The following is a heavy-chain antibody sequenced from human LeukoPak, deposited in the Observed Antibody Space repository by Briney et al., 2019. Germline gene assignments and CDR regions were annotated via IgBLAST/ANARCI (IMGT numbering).Heavy chain of an antibody. J-gene: IGHJ4*02. D-gene: IGHD7-27*01. CDR1: GFSFSSYD. Sequence: GGSLRLSCAASGFSFSSYDMNWVRQAPGKGLEWVSYISTSAGTIYYADSVKGRFTISRDNAKNSLYLQMNSLRAEDTAVYYCARDLNWETYWGQGTLVSVSS. CDR3: ARDLNWETY. CDR2: ISTSAGTI. V-gene: IGHV3-48*03.